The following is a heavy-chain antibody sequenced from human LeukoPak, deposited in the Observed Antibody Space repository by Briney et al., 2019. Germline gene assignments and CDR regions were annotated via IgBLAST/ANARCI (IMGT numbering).Heavy chain of an antibody. D-gene: IGHD1-1*01. Sequence: ASVKVSCKASGYTFAGYYMHWVRQAPGQGLEWMGRINPNSGGTNYAQKFQGRVTMTRDTSISTAYMELSRLRSDDTAVYYCARMDLERRFDYWGQGTLVTVSS. V-gene: IGHV1-2*06. CDR3: ARMDLERRFDY. CDR1: GYTFAGYY. CDR2: INPNSGGT. J-gene: IGHJ4*02.